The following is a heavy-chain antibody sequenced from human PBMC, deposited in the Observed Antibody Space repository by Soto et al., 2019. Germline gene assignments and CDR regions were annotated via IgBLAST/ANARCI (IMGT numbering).Heavy chain of an antibody. V-gene: IGHV4-4*07. D-gene: IGHD6-6*01. J-gene: IGHJ4*02. CDR3: ASYSSSFKGPFDY. CDR1: GGSISSYY. CDR2: IYTSGST. Sequence: PSETLSLTCTVSGGSISSYYWSLIRQPAGKGLEWIGRIYTSGSTNYNPSLKSRVTMSVETSKNQFSLKLSSVTAADTAVYYCASYSSSFKGPFDYWGQGTLVTVSS.